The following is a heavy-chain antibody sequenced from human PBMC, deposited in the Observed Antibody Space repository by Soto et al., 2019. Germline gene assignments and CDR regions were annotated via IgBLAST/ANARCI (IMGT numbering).Heavy chain of an antibody. CDR1: CASISVSY. V-gene: IGHV4-34*01. CDR3: ARARVWTDYYYYGMDV. Sequence: SAPLFLTCAVYCASISVSYCRFPPQPPGKGLEWIGEINHSGSTNYNPSLKSRVTISVDTSKNQFSLKLSSVTAADTAVYYCARARVWTDYYYYGMDVWGQGTTVT. D-gene: IGHD3-16*01. CDR2: INHSGST. J-gene: IGHJ6*02.